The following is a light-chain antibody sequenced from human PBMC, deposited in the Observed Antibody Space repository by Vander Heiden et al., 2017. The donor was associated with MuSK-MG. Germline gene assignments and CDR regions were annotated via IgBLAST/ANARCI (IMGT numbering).Light chain of an antibody. CDR3: QQCGSSIT. CDR2: GAS. J-gene: IGKJ5*01. V-gene: IGKV3-20*01. Sequence: EVVLTQSPGTLSVSPGERATLSCRASQSVSSIYLAWYQQKAGQAPRLLIYGASSRATGIPDRFSGSGSGTDFTLTISRLEPEDFAVYYCQQCGSSITFGQGTRLEI. CDR1: QSVSSIY.